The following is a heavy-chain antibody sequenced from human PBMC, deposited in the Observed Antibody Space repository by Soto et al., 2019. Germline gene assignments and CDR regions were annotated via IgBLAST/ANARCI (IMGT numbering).Heavy chain of an antibody. J-gene: IGHJ6*02. D-gene: IGHD3-16*01. Sequence: QVQLVQSGAEVKKPGSSVKVSCKTSRDTFNKYAFNWVRQAPGQGLEWMGWIIPIFSSRNYAEKFQGRVTITPDDSTSTAYMELRSLRFVDTAVYYCARGETYLGVWGQGTTVTVSS. CDR1: RDTFNKYA. CDR2: IIPIFSSR. CDR3: ARGETYLGV. V-gene: IGHV1-69*01.